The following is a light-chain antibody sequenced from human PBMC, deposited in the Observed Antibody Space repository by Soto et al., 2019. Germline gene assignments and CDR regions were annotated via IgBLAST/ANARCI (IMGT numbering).Light chain of an antibody. J-gene: IGKJ1*01. CDR3: QQYDIWPPT. CDR2: GAS. Sequence: EIVITQSPATLSVSRGERATLSCRANQAISSNLAWYQQKPGQAPRLLIYGASTRATGIPDRFSGSGSGTEFILSISSLQSEDFAVYYCQQYDIWPPTFGQGTKVDIK. V-gene: IGKV3-15*01. CDR1: QAISSN.